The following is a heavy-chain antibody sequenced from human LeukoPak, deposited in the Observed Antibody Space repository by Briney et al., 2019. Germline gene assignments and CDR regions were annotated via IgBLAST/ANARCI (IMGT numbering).Heavy chain of an antibody. V-gene: IGHV3-23*01. Sequence: GGSLRLSCAASGFTFSSYAMNWVRQAPGKGLEWVSAISGSGANTYYADSVKGRFTISRHNSKNTLYLQMNSLRAGDTAVYFCAKDVSPGHYWGQGTLVTVPS. CDR2: ISGSGANT. D-gene: IGHD2/OR15-2a*01. CDR1: GFTFSSYA. CDR3: AKDVSPGHY. J-gene: IGHJ4*02.